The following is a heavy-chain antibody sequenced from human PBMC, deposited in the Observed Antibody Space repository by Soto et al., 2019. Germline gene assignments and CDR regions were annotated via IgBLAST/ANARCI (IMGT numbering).Heavy chain of an antibody. V-gene: IGHV3-23*01. CDR1: GSTFSNYA. CDR2: ISSGVNT. Sequence: GGSLRLSCAASGSTFSNYAMSWVRQAPGKGLEWVSAISSGVNTYYADSVKGRCTISRDNSKNTLSLQMNSLRAEDTAVYYCARAEYRASTARGWFDTCRPGTLVTVSS. J-gene: IGHJ5*02. CDR3: ARAEYRASTARGWFDT. D-gene: IGHD1-26*01.